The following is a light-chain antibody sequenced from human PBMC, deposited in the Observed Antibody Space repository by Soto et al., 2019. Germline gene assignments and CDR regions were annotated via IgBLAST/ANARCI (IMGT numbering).Light chain of an antibody. CDR2: GAS. Sequence: EFVLTQSPGTLSLSPWERATLSCRASQTVRNNYLAWYQQKPGQAPRLLIYGASSRATGIPDRFSGTGSETDFTLTISRLEPEDFAVYYCQQYDNSPITFGQGTRLEIK. CDR3: QQYDNSPIT. V-gene: IGKV3-20*01. CDR1: QTVRNNY. J-gene: IGKJ5*01.